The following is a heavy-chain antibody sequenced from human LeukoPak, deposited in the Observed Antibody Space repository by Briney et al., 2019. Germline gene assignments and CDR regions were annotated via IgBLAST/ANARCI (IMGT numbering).Heavy chain of an antibody. CDR1: GFTFSSYA. D-gene: IGHD2-8*01. CDR2: ISGSGGST. V-gene: IGHV3-23*01. CDR3: AKNERIVLGNWFDP. J-gene: IGHJ5*02. Sequence: LPGGSLRLSCAASGFTFSSYAMSWVRQAPGKGLEWVSAISGSGGSTYYADSVKGRFTISRDNSKNTLYLQMNSLRAEDTAVYYCAKNERIVLGNWFDPWGQGTLVTVSS.